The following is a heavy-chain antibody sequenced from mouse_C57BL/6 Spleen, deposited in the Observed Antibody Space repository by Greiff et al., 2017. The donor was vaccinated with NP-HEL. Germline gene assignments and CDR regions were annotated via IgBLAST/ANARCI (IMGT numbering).Heavy chain of an antibody. V-gene: IGHV1-61*01. CDR1: GYTFTSYW. CDR2: IYPSDSET. J-gene: IGHJ3*01. D-gene: IGHD2-3*01. CDR3: AREGGYYGFAY. Sequence: QVQLQQPGAELVRPGSSVKLSCKASGYTFTSYWMDWVKQRPGQGLEWIGNIYPSDSETHYNQKFKDKATLTVDKSSSTAYMQLSSLTSEDSAVYCCAREGGYYGFAYWGQGTLVTVSA.